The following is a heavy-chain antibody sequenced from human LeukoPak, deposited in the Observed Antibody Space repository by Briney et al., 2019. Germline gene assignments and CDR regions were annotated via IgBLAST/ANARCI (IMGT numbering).Heavy chain of an antibody. D-gene: IGHD3-22*01. CDR3: AKLSLADSSSDY. Sequence: PGGSLRLSCAASGFTVSSNYMSWVRQAPGKGLEWVSVIYSGGSTYYADSVKGRFTISRDNSENTLYLQMNSLRAEDTAVYYCAKLSLADSSSDYWGQGTLVTVSS. J-gene: IGHJ4*02. CDR1: GFTVSSNY. CDR2: IYSGGST. V-gene: IGHV3-66*02.